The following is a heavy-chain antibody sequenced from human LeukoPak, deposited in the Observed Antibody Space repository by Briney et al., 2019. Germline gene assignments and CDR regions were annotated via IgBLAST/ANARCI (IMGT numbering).Heavy chain of an antibody. CDR3: ARGRVAATPSDAFDI. V-gene: IGHV4-59*01. D-gene: IGHD2-15*01. J-gene: IGHJ3*02. CDR1: GVSISSYY. CDR2: IYYSGST. Sequence: SETLSLTCTVSGVSISSYYWSWIRQPPGKGLEWIGYIYYSGSTNYNPSLKSRVTISVDTSKNQFSLKLSSVTAADTAVYYCARGRVAATPSDAFDIWGQGTMVTVSS.